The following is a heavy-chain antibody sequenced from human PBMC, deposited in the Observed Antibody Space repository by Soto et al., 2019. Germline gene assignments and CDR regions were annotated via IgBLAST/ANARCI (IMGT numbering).Heavy chain of an antibody. J-gene: IGHJ6*02. Sequence: GASVKVSCKASGYTFTGYCMHWVLQAPGQGLERMGWINPNSGGTNYAQKFQGRVTMTRDTSISTAYMELSRLRSDDTAVYYCARVGSGDYYRMDVCGQASTVTVSS. CDR1: GYTFTGYC. D-gene: IGHD3-16*01. CDR3: ARVGSGDYYRMDV. V-gene: IGHV1-2*02. CDR2: INPNSGGT.